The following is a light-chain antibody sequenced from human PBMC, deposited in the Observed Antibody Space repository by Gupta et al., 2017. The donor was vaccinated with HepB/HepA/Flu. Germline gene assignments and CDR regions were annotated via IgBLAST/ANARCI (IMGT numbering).Light chain of an antibody. J-gene: IGLJ1*01. Sequence: SYVLTQPPSVSVAPGKTATITCGENNIGSKSVHWYQQKPGQAPVLVVYDDRDRHLGIPERFSGSNSGNTATLTISRVEAGDEADYYCQVWDGDSDHYVFGTGTKVTVL. CDR3: QVWDGDSDHYV. CDR1: NIGSKS. V-gene: IGLV3-21*03. CDR2: DDR.